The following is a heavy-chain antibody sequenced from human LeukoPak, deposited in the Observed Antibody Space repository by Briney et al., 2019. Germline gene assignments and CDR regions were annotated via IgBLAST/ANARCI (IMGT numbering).Heavy chain of an antibody. Sequence: RASVKVSCKASGYTFTGYYMHWVRQAPGQGLEWMGWINPNSGGTNYAQKFQGRVTMTRDTSISTAYMVLSRLRSDDTAVYYCASDSSGYYAHFDYWGQGTLVTVSS. CDR3: ASDSSGYYAHFDY. J-gene: IGHJ4*02. CDR2: INPNSGGT. D-gene: IGHD3-22*01. V-gene: IGHV1-2*02. CDR1: GYTFTGYY.